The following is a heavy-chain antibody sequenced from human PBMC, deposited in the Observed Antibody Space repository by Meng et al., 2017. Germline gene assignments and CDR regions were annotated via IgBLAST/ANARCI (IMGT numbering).Heavy chain of an antibody. CDR2: IYWNDDK. CDR3: AHIPYSSSWYEYFQH. V-gene: IGHV2-5*01. Sequence: QVYLKESGPTTVKPTQTLTLTSTFSGFSLSTSGVGVGWIRQPPGKALEWLALIYWNDDKRYSPSLKSRLTITKDTSKNQVVLTMTNMDPVDTATYYCAHIPYSSSWYEYFQHWGQGTLVTVSS. D-gene: IGHD6-13*01. CDR1: GFSLSTSGVG. J-gene: IGHJ1*01.